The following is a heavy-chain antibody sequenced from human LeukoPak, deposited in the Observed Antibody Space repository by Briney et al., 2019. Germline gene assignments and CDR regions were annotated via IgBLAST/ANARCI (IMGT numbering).Heavy chain of an antibody. CDR1: GGSISSYY. Sequence: SETLSLTCTVSGGSISSYYGSWIRQPPGKGLEWIGYIYYSGSTNYNPSLKSRVTISVDTSKNQFSLKLSSVTAADTAVYYCARGRGLYYFDYWGQGTLVTVSS. J-gene: IGHJ4*02. D-gene: IGHD1-26*01. CDR3: ARGRGLYYFDY. CDR2: IYYSGST. V-gene: IGHV4-59*01.